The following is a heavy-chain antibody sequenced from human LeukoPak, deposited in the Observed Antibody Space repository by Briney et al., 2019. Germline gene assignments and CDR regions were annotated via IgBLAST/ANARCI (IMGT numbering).Heavy chain of an antibody. CDR3: ARLSSDGYNSLTY. CDR1: RYSITSGRY. Sequence: QVQLPESGPGVGKPSETQSPTCAVSRYSITSGRYWGSSPRPPGERLEWSGSIYHSGSTYYIPSLKSRVTISLDTSKNQLSLKVSSVTAADTAVHYCARLSSDGYNSLTYWGQGTLVTVSS. CDR2: IYHSGST. J-gene: IGHJ4*02. V-gene: IGHV4-38-2*01. D-gene: IGHD5-24*01.